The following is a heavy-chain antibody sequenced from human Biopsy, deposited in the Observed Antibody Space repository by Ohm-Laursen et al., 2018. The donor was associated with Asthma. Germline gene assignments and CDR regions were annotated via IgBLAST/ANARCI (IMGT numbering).Heavy chain of an antibody. D-gene: IGHD1-20*01. CDR2: MNTNTGNP. CDR3: ARRYNWNGMDV. Sequence: GSSVKVSCKASGYTFTRYGIAWVRQAPGQGLEWMGWMNTNTGNPTYAQGFTGRFVFSLDTSVSTAYLQISSLKAEDTAVYYCARRYNWNGMDVWGQGTTVTVSS. V-gene: IGHV7-4-1*02. CDR1: GYTFTRYG. J-gene: IGHJ6*02.